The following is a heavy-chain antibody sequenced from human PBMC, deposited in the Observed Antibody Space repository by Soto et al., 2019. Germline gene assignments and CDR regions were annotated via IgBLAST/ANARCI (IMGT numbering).Heavy chain of an antibody. CDR2: INVDGSST. Sequence: GGSLRLSCAASGFTFNMYWMHWVRQAPGKGLVWVSRINVDGSSTNYADSVKGRFTISRDNAKDTLYLQMNSLRAEDTAVYYCARDPVFWSGYPVNGMDVWGKGTTVTVSS. V-gene: IGHV3-74*01. D-gene: IGHD3-3*01. CDR1: GFTFNMYW. J-gene: IGHJ6*04. CDR3: ARDPVFWSGYPVNGMDV.